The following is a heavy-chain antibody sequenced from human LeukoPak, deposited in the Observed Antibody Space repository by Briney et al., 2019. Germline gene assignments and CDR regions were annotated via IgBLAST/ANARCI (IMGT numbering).Heavy chain of an antibody. J-gene: IGHJ4*02. CDR3: ARGGIDILTGYYIPDY. Sequence: GASVKVSCKVSGYTFTGYYMHWVRQAPGQGLEWMGWINPNSGGTNYAQKFQGRITMTRDTSISTAYMELSRLRSDDTAVCYCARGGIDILTGYYIPDYWGQGTLVTVSS. CDR1: GYTFTGYY. D-gene: IGHD3-9*01. V-gene: IGHV1-2*02. CDR2: INPNSGGT.